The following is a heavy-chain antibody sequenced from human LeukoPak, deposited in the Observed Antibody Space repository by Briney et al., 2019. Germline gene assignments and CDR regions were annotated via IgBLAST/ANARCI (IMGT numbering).Heavy chain of an antibody. Sequence: GGSLRRSCAASGFVFRNYFMSWVRQAPGKGLEWVASIKNDGSERYYVDSVRGQYTISRDNTKNSLFLQMSSLRAEDTAVYYCATDRGWRTSGYYLYYFEYWGQGTLVTFSS. V-gene: IGHV3-7*01. CDR2: IKNDGSER. J-gene: IGHJ4*02. CDR3: ATDRGWRTSGYYLYYFEY. CDR1: GFVFRNYF. D-gene: IGHD3-3*01.